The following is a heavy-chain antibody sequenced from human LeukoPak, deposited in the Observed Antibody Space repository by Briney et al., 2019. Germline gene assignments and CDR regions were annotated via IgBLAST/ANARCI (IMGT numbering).Heavy chain of an antibody. D-gene: IGHD5-24*01. CDR2: IYPGDSDT. CDR3: ARRDGYNYYFDY. J-gene: IGHJ4*02. CDR1: GSIFTSYW. V-gene: IGHV5-51*01. Sequence: GASLQISCQGSGSIFTSYWIGWVRQLPGKGRGWRGIIYPGDSDTRYSPSFQGQVTISADKSISTAYLQWSSLKASDTAMYYCARRDGYNYYFDYWGQGTLVTVSS.